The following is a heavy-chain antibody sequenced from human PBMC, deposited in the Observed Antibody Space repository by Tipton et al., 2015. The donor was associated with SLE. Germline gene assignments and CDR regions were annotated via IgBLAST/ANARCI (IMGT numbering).Heavy chain of an antibody. D-gene: IGHD2-21*01. Sequence: QSGPEVKKPGSSVKVSCKASGGTFSSYAISWVRQAPGQGLEWMGGIIPIFGTANYAQKFQGRVTITTDESTSTAYMELSSLRSEDTAVYYCAREHCGGDCYFAFDIWGQGTMVTVSS. V-gene: IGHV1-69*05. CDR1: GGTFSSYA. CDR2: IIPIFGTA. J-gene: IGHJ3*02. CDR3: AREHCGGDCYFAFDI.